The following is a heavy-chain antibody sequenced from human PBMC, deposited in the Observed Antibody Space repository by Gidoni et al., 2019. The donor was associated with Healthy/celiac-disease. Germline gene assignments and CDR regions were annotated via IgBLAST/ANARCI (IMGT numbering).Heavy chain of an antibody. Sequence: EVQLVESGGGLVKPGGFLRLSCAASGFTFSSYSMNWVRQAPGKGLEWVSSISSSSSYIYYADSVKGRFTISRDNAKNSLYLQMNSLRAEDTAVYYCARGLGTLNAFDIWGQGTMVTVSS. CDR3: ARGLGTLNAFDI. D-gene: IGHD1-1*01. CDR1: GFTFSSYS. CDR2: ISSSSSYI. J-gene: IGHJ3*02. V-gene: IGHV3-21*01.